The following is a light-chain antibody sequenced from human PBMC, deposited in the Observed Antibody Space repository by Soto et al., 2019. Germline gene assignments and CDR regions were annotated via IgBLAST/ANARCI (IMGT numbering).Light chain of an antibody. J-gene: IGKJ4*01. CDR1: QNINTN. CDR2: HTS. Sequence: EIEMTQSPATLSLSTGERATLSCRASQNINTNLAWYQQSPGRAPRLFIYHTSTRATGIPDRFSGSGSGTEFTLTISSLQSEDFALYYCQQYTVWPFTFGGGTKVDIK. CDR3: QQYTVWPFT. V-gene: IGKV3-15*01.